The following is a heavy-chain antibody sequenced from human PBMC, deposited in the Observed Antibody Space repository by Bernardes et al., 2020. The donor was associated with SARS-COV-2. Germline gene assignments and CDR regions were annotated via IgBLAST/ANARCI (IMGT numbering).Heavy chain of an antibody. D-gene: IGHD3-22*01. J-gene: IGHJ3*01. CDR1: AFTFSPYT. CDR2: ITSSHHL. V-gene: IGHV3-21*01. CDR3: ARDRGGYYADGFAL. Sequence: GGSLRLSRAASAFTFSPYTLSWVRQAPGKGLEWVSSITSSHHLYYGDSVKGRFTVSRDDAKNSLYLQMNSLRAEDTALYYCARDRGGYYADGFALWGQGTMVTVSS.